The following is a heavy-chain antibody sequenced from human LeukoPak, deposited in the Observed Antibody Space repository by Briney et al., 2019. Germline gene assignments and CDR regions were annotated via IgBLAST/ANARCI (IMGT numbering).Heavy chain of an antibody. CDR1: GFTFSSYA. V-gene: IGHV3-23*01. CDR3: AKSGLSKFDY. Sequence: KTGGSLRLSCAASGFTFSSYAMSWVRQDPGKGLEWISAISDSGGSTYYADSVKGRFTMPRDNSKNTLYLQMNSLRAEDTAVYYCAKSGLSKFDYWGQGTLVTVSS. D-gene: IGHD3-10*01. J-gene: IGHJ4*02. CDR2: ISDSGGST.